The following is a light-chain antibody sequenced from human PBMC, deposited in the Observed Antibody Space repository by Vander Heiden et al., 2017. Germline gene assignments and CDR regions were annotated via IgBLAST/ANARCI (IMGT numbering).Light chain of an antibody. CDR1: QSVLYSSNNKNY. CDR3: QQYDSTPQT. CDR2: WAS. Sequence: DIVMTQSPASLAVSLAGGATIISKSSQSVLYSSNNKNYLAWYQQKPGQPPKLLIYWASTRESGVPDRFSGSGSGTDFTLTISSLQAEDVAVYYCQQYDSTPQTFGQGTKVEIK. J-gene: IGKJ1*01. V-gene: IGKV4-1*01.